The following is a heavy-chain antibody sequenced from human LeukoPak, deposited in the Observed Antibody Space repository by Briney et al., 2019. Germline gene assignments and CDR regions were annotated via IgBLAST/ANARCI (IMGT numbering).Heavy chain of an antibody. D-gene: IGHD3-3*01. CDR1: GYTFTSYD. CDR2: MNPNSGNT. CDR3: ARGRRSPVGVVIKSYYFDY. V-gene: IGHV1-8*01. J-gene: IGHJ4*02. Sequence: ASVKVSCKASGYTFTSYDINWVRQATGQGLEWMGWMNPNSGNTGYAQKFQGRVTMTRNTSISTAYMELSSLRSEDTAVYYCARGRRSPVGVVIKSYYFDYWGQGTLVTVSS.